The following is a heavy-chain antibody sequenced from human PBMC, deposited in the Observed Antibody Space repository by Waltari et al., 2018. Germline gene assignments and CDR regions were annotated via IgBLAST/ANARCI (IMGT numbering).Heavy chain of an antibody. CDR2: IYYSGST. CDR3: ARHLVVVVAATGWFDP. D-gene: IGHD2-15*01. J-gene: IGHJ5*02. CDR1: VGSISSSSYY. Sequence: QLQLQESGPGLVKPSETLSLTCTVSVGSISSSSYYWGWIRQPPGKGLEWIGSIYYSGSTYYNPSLKSRVTISVDTSKNQFSLKLSSVTAADTAVYYCARHLVVVVAATGWFDPWGQGTLVTVSS. V-gene: IGHV4-39*01.